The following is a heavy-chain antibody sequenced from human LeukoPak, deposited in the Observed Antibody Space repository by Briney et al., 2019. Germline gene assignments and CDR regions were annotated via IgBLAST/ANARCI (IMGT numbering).Heavy chain of an antibody. CDR2: IKEDGSEK. CDR1: GFTFSTYW. Sequence: GGSLRLSCAASGFTFSTYWMTWVRQAPGKGLEWVANIKEDGSEKYHVDSVEGRFTVSRDDAQISLYLQMNTLRAEDTAVYYCARLGLGHADYWVQGALVTVSS. V-gene: IGHV3-7*04. J-gene: IGHJ4*02. CDR3: ARLGLGHADY. D-gene: IGHD7-27*01.